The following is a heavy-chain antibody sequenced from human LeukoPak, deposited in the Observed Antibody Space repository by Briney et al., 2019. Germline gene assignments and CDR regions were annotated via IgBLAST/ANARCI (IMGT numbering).Heavy chain of an antibody. J-gene: IGHJ5*02. CDR2: IYTSGST. CDR3: ARDVLLWFGRNNWFDP. CDR1: PYSISSAYY. D-gene: IGHD3-10*01. V-gene: IGHV4-4*07. Sequence: SETLSLTCTVSPYSISSAYYWSWIRQPAGKGLEWIGRIYTSGSTNYNPSLKSRVPMSVDTSKNQFSLKLSSVTAADTAVYYCARDVLLWFGRNNWFDPWGQGTLVTVSS.